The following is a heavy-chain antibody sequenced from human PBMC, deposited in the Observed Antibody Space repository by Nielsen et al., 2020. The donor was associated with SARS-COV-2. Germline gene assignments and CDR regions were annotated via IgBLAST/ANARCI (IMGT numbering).Heavy chain of an antibody. CDR1: GGTFSSYT. V-gene: IGHV1-69*02. CDR2: IIPILGIA. Sequence: SVKVSCKASGGTFSSYTISWVRRAPGQGLEWMGRIIPILGIANYAQKFQGRVTITADKSTSTAYMELSSLRSEDTAVYYCAGGEYCGGDCYSDYFDYWGQGTLVTVSS. CDR3: AGGEYCGGDCYSDYFDY. J-gene: IGHJ4*02. D-gene: IGHD2-21*02.